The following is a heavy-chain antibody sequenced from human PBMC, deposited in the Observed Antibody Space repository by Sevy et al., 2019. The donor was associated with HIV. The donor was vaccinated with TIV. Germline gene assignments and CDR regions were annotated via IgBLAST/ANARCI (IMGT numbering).Heavy chain of an antibody. V-gene: IGHV4-59*13. Sequence: SETLSLTCTVSGGSISSYYWSWIRQPPGKGLEWIGYIDYSGSTNYNPSLKSRVTISVDTSKNQFSLKLSSVTAADTAVYYCARGRSGRAFDYWGQGTLVTVSS. D-gene: IGHD6-19*01. CDR1: GGSISSYY. CDR2: IDYSGST. J-gene: IGHJ4*02. CDR3: ARGRSGRAFDY.